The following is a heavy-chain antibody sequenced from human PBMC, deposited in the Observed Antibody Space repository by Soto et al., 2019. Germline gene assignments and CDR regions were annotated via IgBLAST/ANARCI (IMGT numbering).Heavy chain of an antibody. V-gene: IGHV1-18*01. CDR1: GYTFTSYG. D-gene: IGHD3-9*01. J-gene: IGHJ4*01. Sequence: ASVKVSCKASGYTFTSYGISWVRQAPGQGLEWMGWISAYNGNTNYAQKLQGRVTMTTDTSTSTAYMELRSLRSDDTAVYYCARWDILTGYYDYWGQEPWSPSPQ. CDR3: ARWDILTGYYDY. CDR2: ISAYNGNT.